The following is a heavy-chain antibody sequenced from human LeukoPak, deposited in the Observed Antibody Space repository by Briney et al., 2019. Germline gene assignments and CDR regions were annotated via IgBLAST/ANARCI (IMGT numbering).Heavy chain of an antibody. J-gene: IGHJ4*02. CDR2: VSGSGGNT. D-gene: IGHD4-23*01. CDR1: GFTFSSYA. Sequence: GGSLRLSCAASGFTFSSYAMSWVRQAPGKGLDWVSAVSGSGGNTYYADSVKGRFTISRDNSKNTLYLQMNSLRAEDTAVYYCAKDQYGGNPQYYFDYWGQGTLVTVSS. V-gene: IGHV3-23*01. CDR3: AKDQYGGNPQYYFDY.